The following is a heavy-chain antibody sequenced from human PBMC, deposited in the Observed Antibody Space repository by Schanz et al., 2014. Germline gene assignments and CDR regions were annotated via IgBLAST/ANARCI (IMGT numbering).Heavy chain of an antibody. CDR2: IIPILGIT. Sequence: QVQLVQSGAEVMKPGSSVKVSCKASGGTFSSYTINWVRQAPGQGLEWMGRIIPILGITNVAQTFQDRVTITADKSTSTAYMELSSLRSEDTAVYYCARGLRAERWLDLHEAFDIWGRGTIVTVSS. V-gene: IGHV1-69*02. D-gene: IGHD6-19*01. J-gene: IGHJ3*02. CDR3: ARGLRAERWLDLHEAFDI. CDR1: GGTFSSYT.